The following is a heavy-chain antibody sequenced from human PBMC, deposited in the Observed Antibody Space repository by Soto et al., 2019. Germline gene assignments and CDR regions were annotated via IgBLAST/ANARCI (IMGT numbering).Heavy chain of an antibody. CDR1: GFAVSTYA. CDR2: ITGSGGST. D-gene: IGHD2-15*01. V-gene: IGHV3-23*01. Sequence: ELQLLESGGGLVQPGGSLRLSCAASGFAVSTYAMSWVRKTPGKGLEWVSTITGSGGSTYYADAVKGRFTISRDNSRNTLYLQMSSLRAEDTAVYSCASQRPCGGGSCFSLRSFDRWGQGTLVTVSS. J-gene: IGHJ4*02. CDR3: ASQRPCGGGSCFSLRSFDR.